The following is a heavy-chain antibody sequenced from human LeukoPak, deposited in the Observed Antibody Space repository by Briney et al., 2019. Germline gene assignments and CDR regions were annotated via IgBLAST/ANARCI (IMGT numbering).Heavy chain of an antibody. D-gene: IGHD2-2*02. Sequence: SETLSLTCAVSGYSISSGYYWGWIRQPPGKGLEWIGSIYHSGSTYYNPSLKSRVTISVDTPKNQFSLKLSSVTAADTGVDYCARLVSAAILDYWGQGTLVTVSS. CDR2: IYHSGST. CDR1: GYSISSGYY. V-gene: IGHV4-38-2*01. CDR3: ARLVSAAILDY. J-gene: IGHJ4*02.